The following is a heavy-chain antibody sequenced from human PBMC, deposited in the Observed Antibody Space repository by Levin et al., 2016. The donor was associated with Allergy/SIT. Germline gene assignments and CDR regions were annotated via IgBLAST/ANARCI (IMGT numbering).Heavy chain of an antibody. CDR3: ARDADCTDGVCFDY. V-gene: IGHV3-13*01. CDR2: IVNSGDT. D-gene: IGHD2-8*01. J-gene: IGHJ4*02. Sequence: GESLKISCAASGFTFSNYDMHWVRQATGEGLDWVAAIVNSGDTYYSPSVKGRFTISRDNAKNSLYLQMNSLRVEDTAVYYCARDADCTDGVCFDYWGQGALVTVSS. CDR1: GFTFSNYD.